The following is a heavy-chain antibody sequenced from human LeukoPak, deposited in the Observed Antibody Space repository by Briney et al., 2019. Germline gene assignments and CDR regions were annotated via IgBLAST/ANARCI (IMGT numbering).Heavy chain of an antibody. Sequence: SETLSLTCTVSGGSISSYYWSWIRQPPGKGLEWIGYIYYSGSTNYNPSLKSRVTISVDTSKNQFSLKLSSVTAADTAVYYCARLLGVRGVTPTHNWFDPWGQGTLVTVSS. CDR1: GGSISSYY. CDR3: ARLLGVRGVTPTHNWFDP. CDR2: IYYSGST. V-gene: IGHV4-59*01. J-gene: IGHJ5*02. D-gene: IGHD3-10*01.